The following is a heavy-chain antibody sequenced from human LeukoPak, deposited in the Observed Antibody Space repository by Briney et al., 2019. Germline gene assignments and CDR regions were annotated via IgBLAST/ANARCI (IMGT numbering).Heavy chain of an antibody. CDR2: ISYDGSNK. Sequence: SLRPSCAASGFTFSSYAMHWVRQAPGKGLEWVAVISYDGSNKYYADSVKGRFTISRDNSKNTLYLQMNSLRAEDTAVYYCARESGYSYGYGYYDYWGQGTLVTVSS. CDR3: ARESGYSYGYGYYDY. D-gene: IGHD5-18*01. V-gene: IGHV3-30-3*01. CDR1: GFTFSSYA. J-gene: IGHJ4*02.